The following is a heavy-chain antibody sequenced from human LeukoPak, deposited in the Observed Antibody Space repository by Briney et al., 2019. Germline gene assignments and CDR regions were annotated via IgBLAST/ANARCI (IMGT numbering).Heavy chain of an antibody. J-gene: IGHJ4*02. CDR2: IIPIFGTA. V-gene: IGHV1-69*13. CDR3: ASQDYYDQQKPFDY. Sequence: SVKVSCKASGGTFSSYAISWVRQAPGQGLEWMGGIIPIFGTANYAQKYQGRVTITADESTSTAYMELSSLRSEDTAVYYCASQDYYDQQKPFDYWGQGTLVTVSS. CDR1: GGTFSSYA. D-gene: IGHD3-22*01.